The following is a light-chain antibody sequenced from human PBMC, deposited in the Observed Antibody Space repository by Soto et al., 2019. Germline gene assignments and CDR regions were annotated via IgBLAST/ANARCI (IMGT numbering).Light chain of an antibody. J-gene: IGKJ1*01. CDR3: QQYNSPWT. Sequence: DIQMTQSPSTLSASVGDRVNITCRASQSISSWLAWYQQKPGKAPKLLIYDASSLESGVPSRFSGSGSGTEFTLTISSLQPDDFATYYCQQYNSPWTFGQGTKVEIK. CDR1: QSISSW. CDR2: DAS. V-gene: IGKV1-5*01.